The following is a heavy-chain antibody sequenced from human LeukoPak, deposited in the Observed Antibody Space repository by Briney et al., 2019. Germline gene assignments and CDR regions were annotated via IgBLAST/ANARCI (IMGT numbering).Heavy chain of an antibody. Sequence: GGSLRLSCVASGFTFSSYAMSWVRQAPGKGLEWVSTISHSGATTYYADSVKGRFTISRDSSKNTLYLQMNSLRAEDTAVYYCARDPSDSGSYYYFDYWGQGTLVTVSS. CDR2: ISHSGATT. CDR1: GFTFSSYA. D-gene: IGHD1-26*01. J-gene: IGHJ4*02. CDR3: ARDPSDSGSYYYFDY. V-gene: IGHV3-23*01.